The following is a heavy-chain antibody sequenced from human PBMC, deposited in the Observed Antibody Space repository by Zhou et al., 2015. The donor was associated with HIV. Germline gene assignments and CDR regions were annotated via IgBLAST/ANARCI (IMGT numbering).Heavy chain of an antibody. CDR2: IIPIFGTA. V-gene: IGHV1-69*01. J-gene: IGHJ4*02. CDR1: GGTFSSYA. Sequence: QVQLVQSGAEVKKPGSSVKVSCKASGGTFSSYAISWVRQAPGQGLEWMGGIIPIFGTANYAQKFQGRVTITADESTSTAYMELSSLRSEDTAVYYCARGHTYYYGSGSYDFDYWGQGTLVTVSS. D-gene: IGHD3-10*01. CDR3: ARGHTYYYGSGSYDFDY.